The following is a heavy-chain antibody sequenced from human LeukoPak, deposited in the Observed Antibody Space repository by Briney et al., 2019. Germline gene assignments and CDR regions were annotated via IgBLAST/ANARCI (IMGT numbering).Heavy chain of an antibody. CDR3: ARDHAGIAVGFDY. J-gene: IGHJ4*02. D-gene: IGHD6-19*01. Sequence: SETLSLTCAVSGYSISSGYYWGWIRQPPGKGLEWIGSIHHSGSTYYNPSLKSRVTISVDTSKNQFSLKLSSVTAADTAVYYCARDHAGIAVGFDYWGQGTLVTVSS. CDR2: IHHSGST. V-gene: IGHV4-38-2*02. CDR1: GYSISSGYY.